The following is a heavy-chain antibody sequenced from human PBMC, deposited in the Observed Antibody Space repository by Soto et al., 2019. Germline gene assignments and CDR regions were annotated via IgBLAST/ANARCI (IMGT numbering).Heavy chain of an antibody. Sequence: QLLQSGGGLVQPGGSLTLSCAASGFTFGTTDMSWVRQAPGEGLGWVSTIDGSGGITYYADSVKGRFTISRANSRKTVYLQMNSLRGDDTALYYFVKNSGWFNTWGQGALVTVSS. D-gene: IGHD3-10*01. CDR3: VKNSGWFNT. CDR2: IDGSGGIT. CDR1: GFTFGTTD. V-gene: IGHV3-23*01. J-gene: IGHJ5*02.